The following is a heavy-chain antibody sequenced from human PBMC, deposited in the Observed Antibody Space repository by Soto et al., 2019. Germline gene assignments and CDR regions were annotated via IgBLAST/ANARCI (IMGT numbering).Heavy chain of an antibody. CDR3: ARSDSPSGMEFDY. J-gene: IGHJ4*02. D-gene: IGHD6-25*01. Sequence: SVKVSCKASGYTYTNYAMHWVRQAPGQGLEWMGWISAYNGNTNYAQKLQGRVTMTTDTSTSTAYMELRSLRSDDTAVYYCARSDSPSGMEFDYWGQGTLVTVSS. CDR2: ISAYNGNT. CDR1: GYTYTNYA. V-gene: IGHV1-18*01.